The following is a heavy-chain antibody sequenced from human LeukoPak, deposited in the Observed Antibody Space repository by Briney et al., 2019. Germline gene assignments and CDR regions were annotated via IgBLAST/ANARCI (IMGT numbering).Heavy chain of an antibody. CDR3: TKAQPPRHELGNFYFDC. CDR2: IWYDGSNE. J-gene: IGHJ4*02. Sequence: PGRSLRLSCAASGFTFNTYGMHWVRQAQGKGLEWVALIWYDGSNENYADSVKGRFTISRDNSRNTLYLQMNSLRGEDTAVYYCTKAQPPRHELGNFYFDCWGQGVLVTVSS. CDR1: GFTFNTYG. V-gene: IGHV3-33*06. D-gene: IGHD7-27*01.